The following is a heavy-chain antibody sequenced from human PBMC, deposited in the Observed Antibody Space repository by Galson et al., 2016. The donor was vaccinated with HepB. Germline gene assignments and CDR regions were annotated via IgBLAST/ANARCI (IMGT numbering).Heavy chain of an antibody. D-gene: IGHD5-12*01. J-gene: IGHJ4*02. CDR2: IYHAGHT. Sequence: SETLSLTCTVSGGSITSINYWGWIRQPPGKGLEWIGSIYHAGHTYYNPSLKSRVTMSVHTSKNQFFLSLNSVTAADTALYYRARLGGYDGDPYFDYWGQGKVVTVAS. V-gene: IGHV4-39*01. CDR1: GGSITSINY. CDR3: ARLGGYDGDPYFDY.